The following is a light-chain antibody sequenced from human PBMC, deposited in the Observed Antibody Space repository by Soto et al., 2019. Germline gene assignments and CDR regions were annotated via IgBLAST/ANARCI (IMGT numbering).Light chain of an antibody. V-gene: IGKV3-20*01. CDR2: GAS. CDR1: QSVSSSY. Sequence: EIVLTQSPGTLSLSPGERATRSCRASQSVSSSYLAWYQQKPGQAPRLLIYGASSRATGIPDRFSGSGSGTDFTLTISRLEPEDFAVYYCQQYGSSPYTFGQGTKVDIK. CDR3: QQYGSSPYT. J-gene: IGKJ2*01.